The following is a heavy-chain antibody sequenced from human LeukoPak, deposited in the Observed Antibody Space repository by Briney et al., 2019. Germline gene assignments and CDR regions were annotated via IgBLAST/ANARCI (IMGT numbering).Heavy chain of an antibody. CDR3: ARVDSEDYYFDY. CDR2: IYYSGST. Sequence: PSETLSLTCTVSGVSISSYYWSWIRQPPGKGLEWIGYIYYSGSTNYNPSLKSRVTISVDTSKNQFSLKLSSVTAADTAVYYCARVDSEDYYFDYWGQGTLVTVSS. J-gene: IGHJ4*02. D-gene: IGHD3/OR15-3a*01. V-gene: IGHV4-59*01. CDR1: GVSISSYY.